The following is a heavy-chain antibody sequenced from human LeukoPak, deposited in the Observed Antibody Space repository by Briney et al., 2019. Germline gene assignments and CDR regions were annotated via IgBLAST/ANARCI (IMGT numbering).Heavy chain of an antibody. CDR1: GGSISSSSYY. CDR3: ARDFSGILTGLACDY. Sequence: SEILSLTCTVSGGSISSSSYYWGWIRQPPGKGLEWIGSIYYSGSTNYNPSLKSRVTISVDTSKNQFSLKLSSVTAADTAVYYCARDFSGILTGLACDYWGQGTLVTVSS. CDR2: IYYSGST. V-gene: IGHV4-39*02. D-gene: IGHD3-9*01. J-gene: IGHJ4*02.